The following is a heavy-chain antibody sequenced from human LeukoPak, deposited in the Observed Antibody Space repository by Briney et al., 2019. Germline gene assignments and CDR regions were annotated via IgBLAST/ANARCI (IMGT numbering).Heavy chain of an antibody. J-gene: IGHJ4*02. V-gene: IGHV1-8*01. CDR1: GYTCTSYD. D-gene: IGHD3-22*01. CDR2: INQKSGNT. Sequence: ASVTDSCKASGYTCTSYDFNWVRPATGQGLEWMGCINQKSGNTGYAQKFRGRVTMTRNPSISTAYMELSSVRSEDAAVYHCARGMGSGSYSAAYYFDYWGQGTLVSVSS. CDR3: ARGMGSGSYSAAYYFDY.